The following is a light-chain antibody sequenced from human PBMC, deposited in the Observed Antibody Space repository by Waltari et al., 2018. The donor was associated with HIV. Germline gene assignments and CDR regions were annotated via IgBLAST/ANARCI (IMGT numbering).Light chain of an antibody. CDR2: GYG. CDR1: SSNIRAGFD. J-gene: IGLJ2*01. Sequence: QSVLTQPPSVSGAPGQRVTISCTGSSSNIRAGFDVHWYQQPPGTAPKLLIYGYGKRPSVVPCRFTGSKAGTSASLAISELQAEGGADYCCQSYDASLSGVIFGGGTELTVL. CDR3: QSYDASLSGVI. V-gene: IGLV1-40*01.